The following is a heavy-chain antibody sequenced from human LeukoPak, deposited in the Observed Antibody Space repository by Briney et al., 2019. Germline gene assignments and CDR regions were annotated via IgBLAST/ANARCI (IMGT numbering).Heavy chain of an antibody. CDR3: ARHMGDLYSNSSRDV. CDR1: GGSISSYY. CDR2: IYTSGST. V-gene: IGHV4-4*09. Sequence: PSETLSLTCTVSGGSISSYYWSWIRQPPGKGLEWIGYIYTSGSTNYNPSLKSRVTISVDTSKNTFSLKLSSVTAADTALYYVARHMGDLYSNSSRDVWAKGPRSPSP. D-gene: IGHD3-16*01. J-gene: IGHJ6*03.